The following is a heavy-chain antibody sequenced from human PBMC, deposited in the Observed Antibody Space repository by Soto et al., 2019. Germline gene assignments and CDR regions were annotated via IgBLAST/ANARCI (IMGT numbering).Heavy chain of an antibody. CDR1: GFSLSTSGMG. Sequence: QITLKESGPTLVNPTQTLTLTCTFSGFSLSTSGMGVAWIRQPPEKALEWLAVIYWTDDKRYSPSLKSRLTITKDTSKNLVVLTMTDMDPVDTATYYCAHRKSSYYGSENTYYYGMDVWGQGTTVTVSS. CDR3: AHRKSSYYGSENTYYYGMDV. D-gene: IGHD3-10*01. CDR2: IYWTDDK. V-gene: IGHV2-5*01. J-gene: IGHJ6*02.